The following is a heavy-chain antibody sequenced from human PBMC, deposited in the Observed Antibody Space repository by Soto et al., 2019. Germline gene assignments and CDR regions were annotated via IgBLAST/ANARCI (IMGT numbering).Heavy chain of an antibody. D-gene: IGHD4-17*01. CDR1: GFTFSSYG. CDR3: AKVGRYGGNTYYYYGMDV. CDR2: ISYDGSNK. Sequence: VQLVESGGGVVQPGRSLRLSCAASGFTFSSYGMHWVRQAPGKGLEWVAVISYDGSNKYYADSVKGRFTISRDNSKNTLYLQMNSLRAEDTAVYYCAKVGRYGGNTYYYYGMDVWGQGTTVTVSS. J-gene: IGHJ6*02. V-gene: IGHV3-30*18.